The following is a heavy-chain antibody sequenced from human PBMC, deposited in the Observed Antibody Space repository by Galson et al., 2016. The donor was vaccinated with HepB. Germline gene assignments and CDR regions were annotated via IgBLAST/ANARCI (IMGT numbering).Heavy chain of an antibody. CDR1: GFTFNNHA. V-gene: IGHV3-23*01. CDR2: ISGSGATT. J-gene: IGHJ4*02. CDR3: AKAGVTGTNRYFDY. D-gene: IGHD1-20*01. Sequence: SLRLSCAASGFTFNNHAMHWVRQAPGKGLEWGSSISGSGATTYYADAVKGRFTISRDNSKNTLYLQMNSLRAEDTAVYYCAKAGVTGTNRYFDYWGQGTLVTVSS.